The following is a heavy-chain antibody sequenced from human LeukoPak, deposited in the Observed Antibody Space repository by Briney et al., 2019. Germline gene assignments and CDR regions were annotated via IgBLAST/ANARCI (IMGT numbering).Heavy chain of an antibody. J-gene: IGHJ6*03. CDR1: GFTFSTFG. Sequence: GGSLRLSCAASGFTFSTFGMTWVRQAPGKGLEWVSFISSSSSYIYYADSVKGRFTISRDNAKNSLFLQMNSLGPEDTALYYCARDPYSGNYGNYYYYYMDVWGKGTTVTISS. D-gene: IGHD1-26*01. CDR3: ARDPYSGNYGNYYYYYMDV. CDR2: ISSSSSYI. V-gene: IGHV3-21*01.